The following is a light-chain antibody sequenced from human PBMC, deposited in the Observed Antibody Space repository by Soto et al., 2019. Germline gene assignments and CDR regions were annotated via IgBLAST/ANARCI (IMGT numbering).Light chain of an antibody. CDR3: QQRSHWTLT. V-gene: IGKV3-11*01. Sequence: EIVLTQSPATLSLSPGERATLSCRASESVSSYFAWYQQKPGQAPRLLIYDASSRATGIPGRFSGSVSETDFTLTISSLVSEDFAVYYCQQRSHWTLTFGQGTKGEIK. CDR2: DAS. CDR1: ESVSSY. J-gene: IGKJ1*01.